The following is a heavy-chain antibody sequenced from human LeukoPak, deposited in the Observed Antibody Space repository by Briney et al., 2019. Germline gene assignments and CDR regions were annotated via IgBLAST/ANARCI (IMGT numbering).Heavy chain of an antibody. V-gene: IGHV3-66*01. J-gene: IGHJ4*02. CDR1: GFTVGSNY. CDR3: ASISDVLFYFEF. CDR2: IYTSGNA. D-gene: IGHD2-21*01. Sequence: GGSLRLSCAASGFTVGSNYMSWVPQTPGKGREWGARIYTSGNAYYADSVKGRVTLSREKSKNTVYLQMSSLRVEDTAMYYCASISDVLFYFEFWGQGTLVTVSS.